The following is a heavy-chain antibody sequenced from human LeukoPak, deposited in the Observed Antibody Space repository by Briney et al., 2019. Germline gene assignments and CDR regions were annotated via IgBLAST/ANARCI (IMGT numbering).Heavy chain of an antibody. D-gene: IGHD6-13*01. Sequence: PGGPLRLSCAASGFTFSSYAMSWVRQAPGKGLEWVSAISGSGGSTYYADSVKGRFTISRDNSKNTLYLQMNSLRAEDTAVYYCAKDPYSNNDAFDIWGQGTMVTVSS. J-gene: IGHJ3*02. CDR1: GFTFSSYA. CDR2: ISGSGGST. V-gene: IGHV3-23*01. CDR3: AKDPYSNNDAFDI.